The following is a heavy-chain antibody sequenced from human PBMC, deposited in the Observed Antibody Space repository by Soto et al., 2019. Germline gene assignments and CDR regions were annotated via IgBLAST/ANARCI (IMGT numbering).Heavy chain of an antibody. Sequence: GSLRLSCAASGFTFSSYAMSWVRQAPGKGLEWASAISGGGGSTYYTDSVKGRFTISRDNSKNTLYVQLSTLRAEDTGVYYCARGKRVTDFDYWGQGTLVTVSS. CDR1: GFTFSSYA. D-gene: IGHD2-21*02. CDR3: ARGKRVTDFDY. V-gene: IGHV3-23*01. CDR2: ISGGGGST. J-gene: IGHJ4*02.